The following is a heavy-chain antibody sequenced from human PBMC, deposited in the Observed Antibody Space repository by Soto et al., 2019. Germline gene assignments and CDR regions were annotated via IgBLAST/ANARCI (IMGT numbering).Heavy chain of an antibody. CDR2: IYHSGST. CDR3: ASSSMGARLLDY. V-gene: IGHV4-4*02. CDR1: IGRIKSSNW. Sequence: TRGLTCPGPIGRIKSSNWWSWVRQPPGKGLEWIGEIYHSGSTNYNPSLKSRVTISVDKSKNQFSLKLRSVTAADTAVYYCASSSMGARLLDYWGQGTLVTVSS. J-gene: IGHJ4*02. D-gene: IGHD1-26*01.